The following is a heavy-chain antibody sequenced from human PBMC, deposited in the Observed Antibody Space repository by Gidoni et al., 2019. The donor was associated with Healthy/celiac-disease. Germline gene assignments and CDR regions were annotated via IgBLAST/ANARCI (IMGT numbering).Heavy chain of an antibody. D-gene: IGHD6-6*01. CDR3: AKASRARYSSSPRSYNWFDP. Sequence: EVQLLESGGGLVQPGGSLSLSCAASGFTFSSYAMSWVRQAPGKGLGWVSAISGSGGSTYYADSVKGRFTISRDNSKNTRYLQMNSLRAEDTAVYYCAKASRARYSSSPRSYNWFDPWGQGTLVTVSS. CDR2: ISGSGGST. CDR1: GFTFSSYA. J-gene: IGHJ5*02. V-gene: IGHV3-23*01.